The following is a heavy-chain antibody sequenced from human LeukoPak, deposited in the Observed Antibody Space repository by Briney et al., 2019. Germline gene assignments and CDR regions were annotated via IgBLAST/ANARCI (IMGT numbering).Heavy chain of an antibody. CDR2: ISWNSGSI. D-gene: IGHD3-22*01. J-gene: IGHJ4*02. CDR1: GFTFDDYA. CDR3: AKGPMIRGPFDY. V-gene: IGHV3-9*01. Sequence: PGRSLRLSCAASGFTFDDYAMHWVRQAPGKGLEWVSGISWNSGSIGYADSVKGRFTISRDNAKNSLYLQMNSLRAEDTALHYCAKGPMIRGPFDYWGQGTLVTVSS.